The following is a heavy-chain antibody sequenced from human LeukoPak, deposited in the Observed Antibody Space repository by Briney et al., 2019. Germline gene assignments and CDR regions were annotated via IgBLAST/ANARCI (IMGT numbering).Heavy chain of an antibody. Sequence: SETLSLTCAVYGGSFSGYYWSWIRQPPGKGLEWIGSIYYSGSTYYNPSLKSRVTISVDTSKNQFSLKLSSVTAADTAVYYCARGTYYDSSGYYYSPHTFDYWGQGTLVTVSS. J-gene: IGHJ4*02. D-gene: IGHD3-22*01. V-gene: IGHV4-34*01. CDR3: ARGTYYDSSGYYYSPHTFDY. CDR2: IYYSGST. CDR1: GGSFSGYY.